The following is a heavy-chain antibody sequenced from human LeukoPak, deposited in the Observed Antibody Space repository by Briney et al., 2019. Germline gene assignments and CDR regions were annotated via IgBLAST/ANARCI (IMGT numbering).Heavy chain of an antibody. J-gene: IGHJ4*02. CDR1: GGSFSGYY. V-gene: IGHV4-34*01. CDR2: INHSGST. CDR3: ARHVGSTGVDDSQRRTTFDY. D-gene: IGHD5/OR15-5a*01. Sequence: PSETLSLTCAVYGGSFSGYYWSWIRQPPGKGLEWIGEINHSGSTNYNPSLKSRVTISVDTSKNQFSLKLSSVTAADTAVYYCARHVGSTGVDDSQRRTTFDYWGQGTLVTVSS.